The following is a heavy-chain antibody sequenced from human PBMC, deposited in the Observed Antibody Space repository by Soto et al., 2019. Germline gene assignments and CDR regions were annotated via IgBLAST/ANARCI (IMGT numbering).Heavy chain of an antibody. J-gene: IGHJ4*02. D-gene: IGHD1-7*01. CDR2: ISANGQGI. CDR3: AKDRNYPRDYFHY. Sequence: EVQLLESGGGLVQPGGSLRLSCAASGFTFSSYALSWVRQAPGKGLEWVSAISANGQGIYYADSVRGRFTISRDNSKNTIFLHMDSLRAEDTAVYYCAKDRNYPRDYFHYWGQVTLVTVSS. CDR1: GFTFSSYA. V-gene: IGHV3-23*01.